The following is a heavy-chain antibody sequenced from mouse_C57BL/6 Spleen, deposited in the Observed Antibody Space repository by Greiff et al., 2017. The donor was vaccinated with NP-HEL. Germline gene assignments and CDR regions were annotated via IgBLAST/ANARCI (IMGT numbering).Heavy chain of an antibody. CDR2: IYPGDGDT. Sequence: VKLMESGAELVKPGASVKISCKASGYAFSSYWMNWVKQRPGKGLEWIGQIYPGDGDTNYNGKFKGKATLTADKSSSTAYMQLSSLTSEDSAVYFCARKGPYYDYEGYFDVWGTGTTVTVAS. V-gene: IGHV1-80*01. D-gene: IGHD2-4*01. CDR1: GYAFSSYW. J-gene: IGHJ1*03. CDR3: ARKGPYYDYEGYFDV.